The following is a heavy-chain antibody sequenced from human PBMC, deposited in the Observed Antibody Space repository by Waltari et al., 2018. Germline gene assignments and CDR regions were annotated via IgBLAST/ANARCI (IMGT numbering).Heavy chain of an antibody. J-gene: IGHJ4*02. CDR1: GFSFMGYA. Sequence: EVQLLESAGGLVQPGGALRLSCSAPGFSFMGYALSWVRQAPGEGLEWVASISGSGATPFYADAVKGRFTIVRDNSRDTVYLQMNSLTVDDSAVYYCAKGSRGYTNYFFDYWGQGALVTVSS. CDR2: ISGSGATP. D-gene: IGHD3-16*02. CDR3: AKGSRGYTNYFFDY. V-gene: IGHV3-23*01.